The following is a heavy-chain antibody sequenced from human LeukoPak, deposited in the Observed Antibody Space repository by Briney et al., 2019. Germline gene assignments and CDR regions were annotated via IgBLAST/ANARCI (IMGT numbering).Heavy chain of an antibody. D-gene: IGHD3-3*01. Sequence: GGSLRLSCAASGFTFSSYAMSWVRQAPGKGLEWVSAISGSGGSTYYVDSVKGRFTISRDNSKNTLYLQMNSLRAEDTAVYYCAKDPVRTIFGVVIRGTPYFDYWGQGTLVTVSS. J-gene: IGHJ4*02. CDR1: GFTFSSYA. CDR2: ISGSGGST. CDR3: AKDPVRTIFGVVIRGTPYFDY. V-gene: IGHV3-23*01.